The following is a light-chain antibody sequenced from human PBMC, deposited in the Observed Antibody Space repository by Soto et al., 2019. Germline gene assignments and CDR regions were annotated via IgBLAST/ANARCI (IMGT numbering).Light chain of an antibody. V-gene: IGKV3-15*01. CDR2: GAS. J-gene: IGKJ3*01. CDR1: QSVGSN. CDR3: QQYNDWPLT. Sequence: EIVMTQSPVTLSVSPGGRATLSCRASQSVGSNLAWYQQQPGQAPRLLIYGASTRATDIPVTFSGSGSGTEFTLTVSSLQSEDFAVYDCQQYNDWPLTFGPGTKVDF.